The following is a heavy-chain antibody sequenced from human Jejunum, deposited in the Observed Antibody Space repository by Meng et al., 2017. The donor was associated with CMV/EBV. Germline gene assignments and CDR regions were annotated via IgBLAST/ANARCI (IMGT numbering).Heavy chain of an antibody. CDR3: VHRLIGRGSWNVGYFNY. D-gene: IGHD1-1*01. CDR1: GFALSTSGVG. V-gene: IGHV2-5*02. CDR2: IYWDDDK. Sequence: QITLKESGPTLVKPTQTLTLTCTFSGFALSTSGVGVGWIRQPPGKALEWLALIYWDDDKRYSPSLQSRLTITKDNSKNEVVLTMTNMDPVDTGTYFCVHRLIGRGSWNVGYFNYWGQGALVTVSS. J-gene: IGHJ4*02.